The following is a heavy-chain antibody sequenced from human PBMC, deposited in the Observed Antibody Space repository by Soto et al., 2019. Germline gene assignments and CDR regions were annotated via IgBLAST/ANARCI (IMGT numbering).Heavy chain of an antibody. CDR2: IDWDDDK. CDR3: ARISGRGYYDSSGYYDAFDI. CDR1: GFSLSTSGLR. J-gene: IGHJ3*02. Sequence: ESGPTLVNPTQTLTLTCTFSGFSLSTSGLRVSWIRQPPGKALEWLALIDWDDDKYYSTSLKTRLTISKDTSKNQVVLTMTNMDPVDTATYYCARISGRGYYDSSGYYDAFDIWGQGTMVTVSS. V-gene: IGHV2-70*01. D-gene: IGHD3-22*01.